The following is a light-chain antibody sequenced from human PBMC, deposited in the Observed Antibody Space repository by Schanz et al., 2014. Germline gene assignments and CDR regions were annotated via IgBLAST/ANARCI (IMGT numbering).Light chain of an antibody. CDR2: GVH. J-gene: IGKJ3*01. V-gene: IGKV3-20*01. CDR3: HQYGTSPFT. Sequence: IVLTQSPVTLSLSPGERVTLSCRASQSLASSSLAWYQQNPGQAPRLLMSGVHDRASGIPDRFSGSGSETDFSLTISRVEPEDFAVYYCHQYGTSPFTFGPGTTVDIK. CDR1: QSLASSS.